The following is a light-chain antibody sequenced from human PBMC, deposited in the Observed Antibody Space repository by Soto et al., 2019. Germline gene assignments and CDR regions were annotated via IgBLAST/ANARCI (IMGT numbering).Light chain of an antibody. V-gene: IGLV2-14*01. CDR1: SSDVCGYNY. CDR2: DVS. CDR3: SSYTSGSTLYV. Sequence: QSVLTQPASVSGSPGQSITISCTGTSSDVCGYNYVSWYQQHPGKAPKLVIYDVSNRPSGVSNRFSGSKSGNTASLTISGLQAEDAADYYCSSYTSGSTLYVFGTGTKLTVL. J-gene: IGLJ1*01.